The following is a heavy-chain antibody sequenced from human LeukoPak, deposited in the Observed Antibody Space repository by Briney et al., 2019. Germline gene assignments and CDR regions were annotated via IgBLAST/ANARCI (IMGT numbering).Heavy chain of an antibody. V-gene: IGHV3-30*02. CDR1: GFTFSSYG. CDR3: AKLVADSSSWYFLDYYHGMDV. Sequence: PGGSLRLSCAASGFTFSSYGMHWVRQAPGKGLEWVAFIRYDGSNKYYADSVKGRFTISRDNSKNTLYLQMNSLRAEDTAVYYCAKLVADSSSWYFLDYYHGMDVWGQGTTVTVSS. J-gene: IGHJ6*02. CDR2: IRYDGSNK. D-gene: IGHD6-13*01.